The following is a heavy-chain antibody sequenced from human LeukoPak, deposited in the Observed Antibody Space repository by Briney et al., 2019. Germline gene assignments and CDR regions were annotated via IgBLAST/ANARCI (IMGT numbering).Heavy chain of an antibody. CDR3: ARAGGGLDY. J-gene: IGHJ4*02. D-gene: IGHD2-15*01. CDR1: GYTLTELS. V-gene: IGHV1-24*01. CDR2: FDPEDGET. Sequence: ASVKVSCKVSGYTLTELSMHWVRQAPGKGLEWMGGFDPEDGETIYAQKFQGRVTMTRDTSISTAYMELSRLRSDDTAVYYCARAGGGLDYWGQGILVTVSS.